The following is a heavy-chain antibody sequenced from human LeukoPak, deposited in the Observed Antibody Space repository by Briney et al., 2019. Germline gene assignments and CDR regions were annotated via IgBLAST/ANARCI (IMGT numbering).Heavy chain of an antibody. CDR2: ISSSGSTI. CDR1: GFTFSSYE. Sequence: GGPLRLSCAASGFTFSSYEMNWVRQAPGKGLEWVSYISSSGSTIYYADSVKGRFTISRDNAKNSLYLQMNSLRAEDTAVYYCARVEWTKQWLPIKKFDYWGQGTLVTVSS. D-gene: IGHD6-19*01. V-gene: IGHV3-48*03. J-gene: IGHJ4*02. CDR3: ARVEWTKQWLPIKKFDY.